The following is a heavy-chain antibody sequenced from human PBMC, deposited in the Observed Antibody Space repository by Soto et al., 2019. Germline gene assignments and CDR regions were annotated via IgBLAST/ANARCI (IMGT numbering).Heavy chain of an antibody. V-gene: IGHV4-34*01. CDR3: ARVYYDYIWGSYRLYYFDY. D-gene: IGHD3-16*02. J-gene: IGHJ4*02. CDR2: INHSGST. Sequence: PSETLSLTCAVYGGSFSGYYWSWIRQPPGKGLEWIGEINHSGSTNYNPSLKSRVTISVDTSKNQFSLKLSSVTAADTAVYYCARVYYDYIWGSYRLYYFDYWGQGTLVTVSS. CDR1: GGSFSGYY.